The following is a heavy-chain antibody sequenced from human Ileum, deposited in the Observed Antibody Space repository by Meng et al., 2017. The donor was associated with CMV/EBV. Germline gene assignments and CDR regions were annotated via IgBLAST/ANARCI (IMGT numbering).Heavy chain of an antibody. CDR3: AKDAGTATGLSALDI. J-gene: IGHJ3*02. D-gene: IGHD6-13*01. CDR1: GFSFSSYA. CDR2: ISTSGDSV. V-gene: IGHV3-23*01. Sequence: GESLKISCVASGFSFSSYAMGWVRRAPGKGLEWVSAISTSGDSVYYADSVKGRFIVSRDNSKNTMYLQMNSPRAEDTAVYYCAKDAGTATGLSALDIWGQGAVVTVSS.